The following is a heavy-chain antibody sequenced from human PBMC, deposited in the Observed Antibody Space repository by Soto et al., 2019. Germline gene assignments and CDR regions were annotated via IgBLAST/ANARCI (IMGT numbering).Heavy chain of an antibody. J-gene: IGHJ5*02. V-gene: IGHV4-59*08. CDR1: GGSISSEY. D-gene: IGHD2-2*01. Sequence: PSETLSLTFTVSGGSISSEYWSWIRQPPGKGLEWIGYIYYSGSTNYNPSLKSRVTISVDTSKNQFSLKLSSVTAADTAVYYCARASLGYCSSTSCRSNWFDPWGQGTLVTVSS. CDR3: ARASLGYCSSTSCRSNWFDP. CDR2: IYYSGST.